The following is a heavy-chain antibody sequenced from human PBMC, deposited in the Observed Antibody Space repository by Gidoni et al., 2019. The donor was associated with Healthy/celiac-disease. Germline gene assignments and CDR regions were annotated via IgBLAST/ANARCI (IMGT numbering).Heavy chain of an antibody. CDR1: GSSFTGHY. V-gene: IGHV1-2*02. D-gene: IGHD2-2*01. CDR2: INPNSGGT. CDR3: ARDITSEVYFDL. Sequence: QVQLRPSGAAVKKPGASVKVSCKAYGSSFTGHYMHWVRQATGQGLDWMGWINPNSGGTNYAQKFQGRVTMTRDTSISAAYMELSRLRADDTAVYYCARDITSEVYFDLWGRGTLVTVSS. J-gene: IGHJ2*01.